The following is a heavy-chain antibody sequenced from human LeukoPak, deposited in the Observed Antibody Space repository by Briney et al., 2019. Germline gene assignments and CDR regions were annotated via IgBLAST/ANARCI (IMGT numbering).Heavy chain of an antibody. CDR3: ARGFRGHSNYNWFDP. CDR2: IYHSGST. CDR1: GGSFSGYS. D-gene: IGHD4-4*01. Sequence: SETLSLTCAVYGGSFSGYSWNWIRQPPGKGLEWIGYIYHSGSTYYNPSLKSRVTISVDRSKNQFSLKLSSVTAADTAVYYCARGFRGHSNYNWFDPWGQGTLVTVSS. J-gene: IGHJ5*02. V-gene: IGHV4-34*01.